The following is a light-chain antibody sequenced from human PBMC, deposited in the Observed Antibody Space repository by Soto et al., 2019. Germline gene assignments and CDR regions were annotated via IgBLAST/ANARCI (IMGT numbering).Light chain of an antibody. CDR3: QVLASGTVV. Sequence: SYELTQPLSVSVALGQTARITCGGNNIGNKNVHWYKQRPGQAPVLVIYRDFNRPSGIPERFSGSNSVNTATLTISRAQAGDEADYYCQVLASGTVVFGGGTKGTVL. CDR2: RDF. J-gene: IGLJ2*01. CDR1: NIGNKN. V-gene: IGLV3-9*01.